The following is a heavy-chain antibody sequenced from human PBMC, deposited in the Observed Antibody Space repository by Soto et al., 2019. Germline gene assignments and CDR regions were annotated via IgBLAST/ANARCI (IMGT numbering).Heavy chain of an antibody. CDR3: ASRHQLPTDAFDV. Sequence: QVQLVQSGAEVKKPGASVKVSCKASGYTFTSYGISWVRQAPGQGLEWMGWISGYNDNTKYEEKLQGRVTMTIETSTSTVYMELRSLRSDDTAVYYCASRHQLPTDAFDVWGQGTMVTGSS. D-gene: IGHD1-1*01. V-gene: IGHV1-18*01. CDR2: ISGYNDNT. J-gene: IGHJ3*01. CDR1: GYTFTSYG.